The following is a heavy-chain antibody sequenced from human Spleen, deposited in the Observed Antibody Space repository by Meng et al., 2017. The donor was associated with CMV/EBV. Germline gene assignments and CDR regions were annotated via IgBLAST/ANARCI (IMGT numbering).Heavy chain of an antibody. Sequence: KASGGTFSSYAISWVRQAPGQGLEWMGGIIPIFGTANYAQKFQGRVTITTDESTSTAYMELSSLRSEDTAVYYCATPGVPAARTRFDYWGQGTLVTVSS. J-gene: IGHJ4*02. D-gene: IGHD2-2*01. CDR3: ATPGVPAARTRFDY. CDR1: GGTFSSYA. V-gene: IGHV1-69*05. CDR2: IIPIFGTA.